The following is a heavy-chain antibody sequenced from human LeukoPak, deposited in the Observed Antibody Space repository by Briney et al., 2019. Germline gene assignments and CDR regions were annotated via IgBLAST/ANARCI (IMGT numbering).Heavy chain of an antibody. CDR1: GFTISGDA. V-gene: IGHV3-30*04. CDR3: ARETLDALDL. CDR2: ISFDGSYK. Sequence: TGGSLRLSCTASGFTISGDAMHWVRQAPGEGLQWVAHISFDGSYKYYADSVKGRFTISRDNSKNTLYLQMNSLRTDDTALFYCARETLDALDLWGPGTLVTVSS. J-gene: IGHJ3*01.